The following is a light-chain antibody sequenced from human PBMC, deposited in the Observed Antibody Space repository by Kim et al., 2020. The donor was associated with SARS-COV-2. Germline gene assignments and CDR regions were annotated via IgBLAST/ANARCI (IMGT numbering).Light chain of an antibody. CDR3: SSYTRSNTLL. J-gene: IGLJ1*01. V-gene: IGLV2-14*03. CDR2: DVS. CDR1: SNDVGGSKY. Sequence: GQSFTISCTGTSNDVGGSKYVSWYQQHQGSAPKLMLYDVSNRPSGVSNRFSGSKSGNTASLTISGLQPEDEADYFCSSYTRSNTLLFGTGTKVTVL.